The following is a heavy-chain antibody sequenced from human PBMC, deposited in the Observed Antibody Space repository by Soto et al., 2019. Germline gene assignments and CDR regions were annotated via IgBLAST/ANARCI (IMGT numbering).Heavy chain of an antibody. V-gene: IGHV3-7*01. J-gene: IGHJ4*02. CDR3: VRDPHSGNHELAY. CDR1: GFTFSTYW. Sequence: GGSLRLSCAASGFTFSTYWMSWVRQTPGKGLEWVANINEDGSERYYVDSVKGRFTISRDNAKNSLYLQMNSLRTEDTAVYYCVRDPHSGNHELAYWGQGTQVTVSS. D-gene: IGHD1-26*01. CDR2: INEDGSER.